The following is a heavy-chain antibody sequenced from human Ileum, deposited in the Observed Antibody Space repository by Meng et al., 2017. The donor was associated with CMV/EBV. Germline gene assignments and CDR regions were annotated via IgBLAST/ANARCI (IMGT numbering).Heavy chain of an antibody. J-gene: IGHJ3*02. CDR2: ISSGGRTI. D-gene: IGHD3-9*01. CDR1: GFTFSDYH. Sequence: GGSLRLSCAASGFTFSDYHMKWVRQAPGEGLEWISFISSGGRTIYYADSVKGRFTISRDDAKNSLYLQMNSLRGDDTAIYYCARDLTHAAFDIWGQGTMVTVSS. CDR3: ARDLTHAAFDI. V-gene: IGHV3-48*03.